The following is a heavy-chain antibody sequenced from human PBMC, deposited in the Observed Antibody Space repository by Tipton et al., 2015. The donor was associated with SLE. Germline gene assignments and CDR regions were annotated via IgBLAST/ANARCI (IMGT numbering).Heavy chain of an antibody. J-gene: IGHJ4*02. CDR2: ISSSGSTI. Sequence: SLRLSCAASGSTFSSYEMNWVRQAQGKGLEWVSYISSSGSTIYYADSVKGRFTISRDNAKNSLYLQMNSLRVEDTAVYYCARQNSSSWIFDNWGQEPLVTVSS. CDR1: GSTFSSYE. D-gene: IGHD6-13*01. V-gene: IGHV3-48*03. CDR3: ARQNSSSWIFDN.